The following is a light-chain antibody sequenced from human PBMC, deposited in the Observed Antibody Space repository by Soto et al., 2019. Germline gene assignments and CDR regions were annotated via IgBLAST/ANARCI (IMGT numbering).Light chain of an antibody. CDR3: AAWDDSLNGYV. V-gene: IGLV1-44*01. Sequence: QSVLTQPPSASGTPGQRVTISCSGSRSNIGSNTVNSYQQLPGTAPKLLIYSNNQRPSGVPDRFSGSKSGTSASLAISGLQSEDEADYYCAAWDDSLNGYVFGTGTKVTVL. J-gene: IGLJ1*01. CDR2: SNN. CDR1: RSNIGSNT.